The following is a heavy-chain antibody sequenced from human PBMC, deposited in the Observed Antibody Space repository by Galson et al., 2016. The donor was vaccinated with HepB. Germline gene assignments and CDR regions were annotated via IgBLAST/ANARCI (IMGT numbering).Heavy chain of an antibody. V-gene: IGHV3-13*01. D-gene: IGHD2-2*01. J-gene: IGHJ6*04. CDR1: GFIFSTHD. CDR2: IETAGDT. CDR3: ARGKSLWTMPWNYGLDV. Sequence: LRLSCAASGFIFSTHDMHWVRQVTGKGLEWVSGIETAGDTYYADSVKGRFTISRENGKNSVYLQMNSLSAGDTAVYYCARGKSLWTMPWNYGLDVWGKGTTVTGSS.